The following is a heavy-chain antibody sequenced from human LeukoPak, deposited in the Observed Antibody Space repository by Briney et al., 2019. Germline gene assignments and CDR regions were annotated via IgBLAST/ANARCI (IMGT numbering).Heavy chain of an antibody. D-gene: IGHD4-17*01. CDR2: IYYSGST. CDR1: GGSISSYY. J-gene: IGHJ4*02. Sequence: SETLSLTCTVSGGSISSYYWSWIRQPPGKGLEWIGYIYYSGSTNYNPSLKSRVTMSVDTSKNQFSLKLSSVTAADTAVYYCARGGYGDYVEGYYFDYWGQGTLVTVSS. V-gene: IGHV4-59*12. CDR3: ARGGYGDYVEGYYFDY.